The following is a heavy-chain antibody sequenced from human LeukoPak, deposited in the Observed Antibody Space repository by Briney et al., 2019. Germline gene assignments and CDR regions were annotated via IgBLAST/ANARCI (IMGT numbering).Heavy chain of an antibody. CDR1: GYTFTSYA. J-gene: IGHJ4*02. V-gene: IGHV7-4-1*02. CDR3: ARDHDSVWGSQDY. D-gene: IGHD3-16*01. Sequence: GASVKVSCKASGYTFTSYAMNWVRQAPGQGLEWIGWINTNTGNPTYAQGFTGRFVFSLDTSVSTAYLQISSLEAEDTAVCYCARDHDSVWGSQDYWGQGTLVTVSS. CDR2: INTNTGNP.